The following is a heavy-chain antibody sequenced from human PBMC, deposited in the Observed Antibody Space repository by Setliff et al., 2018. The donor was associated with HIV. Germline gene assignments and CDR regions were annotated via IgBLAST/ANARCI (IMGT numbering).Heavy chain of an antibody. CDR2: ISSSSYTI. D-gene: IGHD3-10*01. Sequence: GESLKISCAVSGFTFSSYSMTWVRQAPGKGLEWVSYISSSSYTIYYADSVRGRFTISRDNAKNSLYLQMNSLRAEDTAVYYCARRTSVGSLAWGQGTLVTVSS. CDR3: ARRTSVGSLA. V-gene: IGHV3-48*01. J-gene: IGHJ5*01. CDR1: GFTFSSYS.